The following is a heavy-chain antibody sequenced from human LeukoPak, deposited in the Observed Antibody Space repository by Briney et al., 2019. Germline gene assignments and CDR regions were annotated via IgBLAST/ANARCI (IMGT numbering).Heavy chain of an antibody. CDR2: ISGSGDST. V-gene: IGHV3-23*01. D-gene: IGHD4-17*01. Sequence: GGSLRLSCAASGFTFSSHWMHWVRQAPGKGLEWVSAISGSGDSTYYADSVKGRFTISRDNSKNTLYLQVNSLRAEDTAVYYCAKPRGDYVSYHYGIDVWGQGTTVTVSS. J-gene: IGHJ6*02. CDR1: GFTFSSHW. CDR3: AKPRGDYVSYHYGIDV.